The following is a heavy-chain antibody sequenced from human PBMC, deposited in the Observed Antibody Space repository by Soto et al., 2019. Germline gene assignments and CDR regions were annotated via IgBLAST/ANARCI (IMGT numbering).Heavy chain of an antibody. CDR3: ARGDYYGSPYYFDY. J-gene: IGHJ4*02. D-gene: IGHD3-10*01. Sequence: PSETLSLTCTVSGGSISDYYWTWIRQPPGKGLEWIGYIFYSGSTNYNPSLKSRVTMSIDTSKNHFSLKLRSVTAADIAVYYCARGDYYGSPYYFDYWGQGTLVTVSS. CDR2: IFYSGST. V-gene: IGHV4-59*01. CDR1: GGSISDYY.